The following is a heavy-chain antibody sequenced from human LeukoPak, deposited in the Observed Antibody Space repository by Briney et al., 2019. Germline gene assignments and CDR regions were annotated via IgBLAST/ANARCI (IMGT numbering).Heavy chain of an antibody. J-gene: IGHJ4*02. CDR2: IKSETDGGTT. Sequence: GGSLRLSCAASGFTFSNAWMNWVRQAPGKGLEWVGRIKSETDGGTTDYVAPVKGRFTISRVDSKNTLYLQVNSLNTEDTAVYYCTTGNWGSFSYWGQGTLVTVSS. CDR3: TTGNWGSFSY. D-gene: IGHD7-27*01. V-gene: IGHV3-15*01. CDR1: GFTFSNAW.